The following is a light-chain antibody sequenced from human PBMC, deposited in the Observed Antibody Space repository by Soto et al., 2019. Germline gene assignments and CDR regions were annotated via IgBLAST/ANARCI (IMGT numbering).Light chain of an antibody. V-gene: IGKV3-20*01. Sequence: ETVLTQSPDTLSLSPGERVTLSCRASQSLPSNSLAWYQQKPGQAPRLLFYGASSRATGIPDRFVGSGSGTDFTLTVTILEAEDSAVYFCHQSDDSPWTFGQGTKVEV. CDR1: QSLPSNS. CDR2: GAS. J-gene: IGKJ1*01. CDR3: HQSDDSPWT.